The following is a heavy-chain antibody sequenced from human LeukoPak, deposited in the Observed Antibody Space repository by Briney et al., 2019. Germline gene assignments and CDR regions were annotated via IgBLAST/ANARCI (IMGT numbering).Heavy chain of an antibody. Sequence: SETLSLTCTVSGGSISSGDYYWRWIRQPPGKGLEWIGYIYYSGSTYYNPSLKSRVTISVDTSKNQFSLKLSSVTAADTAVYYCARDSEELYPDAFDIWGQGTMVTVSS. CDR3: ARDSEELYPDAFDI. CDR1: GGSISSGDYY. D-gene: IGHD2-15*01. J-gene: IGHJ3*02. V-gene: IGHV4-30-4*01. CDR2: IYYSGST.